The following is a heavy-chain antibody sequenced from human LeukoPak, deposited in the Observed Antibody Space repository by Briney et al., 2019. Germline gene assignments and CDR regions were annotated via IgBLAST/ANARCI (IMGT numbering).Heavy chain of an antibody. V-gene: IGHV4-61*01. J-gene: IGHJ4*02. CDR3: ARQTYYDILTGSPFDY. D-gene: IGHD3-9*01. CDR1: GGSLSSGSYY. CDR2: IYYSGST. Sequence: PSETLSLTCTVSGGSLSSGSYYWSWIRQPPGTGLERIGYIYYSGSTNYNPSLKSRVTISVDTSKNQFSLKLSSVTAADTAVYYCARQTYYDILTGSPFDYWGQGTLVTISS.